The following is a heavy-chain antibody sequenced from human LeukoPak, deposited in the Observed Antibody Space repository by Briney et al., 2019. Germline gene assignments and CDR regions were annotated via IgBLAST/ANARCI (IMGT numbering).Heavy chain of an antibody. CDR1: GFTFSSQN. CDR2: ISTSGDST. J-gene: IGHJ4*02. D-gene: IGHD6-19*01. CDR3: VKNGWLDY. Sequence: GGSLRLSCAASGFTFSSQNMHWARQAPGKGLEWVAYISTSGDSTKYADSVEGRFTISRDNAENSLFLLMNSLRVEDTAVYYCVKNGWLDYWGQGILVTVSS. V-gene: IGHV3-21*06.